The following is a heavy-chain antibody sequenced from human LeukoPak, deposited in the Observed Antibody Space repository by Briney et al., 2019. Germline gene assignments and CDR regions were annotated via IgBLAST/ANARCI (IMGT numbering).Heavy chain of an antibody. D-gene: IGHD6-13*01. CDR1: GFTFSSYG. Sequence: GRSLRLSCAASGFTFSSYGMHWVRQAPGKGLEWVAVIWYDGSNKYYADSVKGRFTISRDNSKNTLYLQMNSLRAEDTAVYYCTAAADTLYYYYMDGWGKGTTVTVSS. V-gene: IGHV3-33*01. J-gene: IGHJ6*03. CDR2: IWYDGSNK. CDR3: TAAADTLYYYYMDG.